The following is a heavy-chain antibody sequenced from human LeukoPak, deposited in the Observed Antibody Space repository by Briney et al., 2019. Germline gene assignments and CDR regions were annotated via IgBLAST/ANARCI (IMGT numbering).Heavy chain of an antibody. CDR1: GFTFSSYA. CDR3: ARGSITIGRYDY. V-gene: IGHV3-21*01. CDR2: ISPTSTYI. Sequence: GGSLRLSCPASGFTFSSYAINWVRQAPGKGLKWVSSISPTSTYIYYADSVRGRFTISRDNAKNSLYLQMNSLRDEDTAVYYCARGSITIGRYDYWGQGTLVTVSS. J-gene: IGHJ4*02. D-gene: IGHD3-10*01.